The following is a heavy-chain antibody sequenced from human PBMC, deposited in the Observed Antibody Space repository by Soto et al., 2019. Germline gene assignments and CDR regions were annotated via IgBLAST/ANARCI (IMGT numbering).Heavy chain of an antibody. CDR3: ARDWGLGVHYYGMDV. J-gene: IGHJ6*02. CDR2: IKQDGSEK. CDR1: GFTFSSYW. V-gene: IGHV3-7*03. D-gene: IGHD3-16*01. Sequence: PGGSLRLSCAASGFTFSSYWMSWVRQAPGKGLEWVANIKQDGSEKCYVDSVKGRFTISRDNAKNSLYLQMNSLRAEDTAVYYCARDWGLGVHYYGMDVWGQGTTVTVSS.